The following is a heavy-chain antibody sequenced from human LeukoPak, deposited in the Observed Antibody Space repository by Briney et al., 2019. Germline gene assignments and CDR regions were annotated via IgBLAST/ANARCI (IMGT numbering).Heavy chain of an antibody. J-gene: IGHJ4*02. Sequence: PSETLSLTCTVSGGSISNTLYYWAWIRQPPGKGLESIGSIYYSRSTYYSPSLKSRVTISVDTSKNQFSLKLTSVTAADTAIYYCARSLSSDYWGQGKLVTVSS. CDR2: IYYSRST. CDR1: GGSISNTLYY. D-gene: IGHD2-2*01. V-gene: IGHV4-39*07. CDR3: ARSLSSDY.